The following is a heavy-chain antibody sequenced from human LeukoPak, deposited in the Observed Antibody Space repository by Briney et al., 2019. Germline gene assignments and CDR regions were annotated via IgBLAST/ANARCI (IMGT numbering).Heavy chain of an antibody. CDR3: AKDLGRYRNNYFDY. J-gene: IGHJ4*02. V-gene: IGHV3-23*01. CDR1: GFTFSSYA. D-gene: IGHD1-26*01. CDR2: ISGSGGGT. Sequence: GGSLRLSCAASGFTFSSYAMSWVRQAPEKGLEWVSTISGSGGGTYYAESVKGRCTISRDDSKNTLYLQMNSLRAEDTAVYYCAKDLGRYRNNYFDYWGQGTLVTVSS.